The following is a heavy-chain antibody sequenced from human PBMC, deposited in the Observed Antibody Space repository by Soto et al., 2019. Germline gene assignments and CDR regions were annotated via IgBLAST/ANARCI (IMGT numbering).Heavy chain of an antibody. CDR2: IYYSGST. J-gene: IGHJ6*03. Sequence: QVQLQESGPGLVKPSETLSLTCTVSGGSISSYYWSWIRQPPGKGLEWIGYIYYSGSTNYNPSLNSRVTMSVDTTKNHFSLKLLSVTAADPAVYYCARSYRRYCSGGSCDSYYYYYMDVWGKGTMVTVSS. V-gene: IGHV4-59*01. CDR3: ARSYRRYCSGGSCDSYYYYYMDV. CDR1: GGSISSYY. D-gene: IGHD2-15*01.